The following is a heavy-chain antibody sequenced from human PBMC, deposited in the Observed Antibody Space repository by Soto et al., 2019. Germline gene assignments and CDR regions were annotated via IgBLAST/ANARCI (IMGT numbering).Heavy chain of an antibody. J-gene: IGHJ5*02. CDR1: GGSISSGGYY. Sequence: SETLSLTCTVSGGSISSGGYYWSWIRQHPGKGLEWIGYIYYSGSTYYNPSLKSRVTISVDTSKNQFSLKLSSVTAADTAVYYCARSGQQLLGPEHLNWFDPWGQGTLVTV. D-gene: IGHD6-13*01. CDR3: ARSGQQLLGPEHLNWFDP. CDR2: IYYSGST. V-gene: IGHV4-31*03.